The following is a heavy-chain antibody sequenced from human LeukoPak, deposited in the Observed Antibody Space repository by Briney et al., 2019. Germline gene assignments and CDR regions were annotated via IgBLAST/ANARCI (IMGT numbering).Heavy chain of an antibody. CDR3: ASFYGDYGDYYYYGMDV. J-gene: IGHJ6*02. D-gene: IGHD4-17*01. V-gene: IGHV3-33*01. CDR2: IWYDGSNK. CDR1: GFTFSSYG. Sequence: GGSLRLSCAASGFTFSSYGMHWVRQAPGKGLEWVALIWYDGSNKYHADSVKGRFTISRDNSKNTLYLQMNSLRAEDTAVYYCASFYGDYGDYYYYGMDVWGQGTTVTVSS.